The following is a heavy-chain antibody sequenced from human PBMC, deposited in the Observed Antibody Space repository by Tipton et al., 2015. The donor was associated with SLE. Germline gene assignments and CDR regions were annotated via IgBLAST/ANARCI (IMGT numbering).Heavy chain of an antibody. D-gene: IGHD6-25*01. CDR3: ARGLQLPQRINP. Sequence: QSGAEVKKPGASVKVSCKASGYTFTTYDINWVRQATGQGLEWMGWMNPNSGKTGYAQKFQGRVTMTRNTSISTVYMELSSLRSEDTAVYYCARGLQLPQRINPWSQGTLVAVSS. CDR2: MNPNSGKT. CDR1: GYTFTTYD. V-gene: IGHV1-8*01. J-gene: IGHJ5*02.